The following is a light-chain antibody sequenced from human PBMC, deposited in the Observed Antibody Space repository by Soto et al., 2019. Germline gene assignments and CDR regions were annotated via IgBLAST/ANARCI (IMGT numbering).Light chain of an antibody. Sequence: AIPFTQSPSSLSASVGDRVTITCRASQGISSALAWYQQKPGKAPKLLIYDASSLESGVPSRFSGSGSGTDFTLTISSLQAEDVAVYYCQQYYSTPITFGQGTRLEI. CDR1: QGISSA. J-gene: IGKJ5*01. CDR3: QQYYSTPIT. CDR2: DAS. V-gene: IGKV1-13*02.